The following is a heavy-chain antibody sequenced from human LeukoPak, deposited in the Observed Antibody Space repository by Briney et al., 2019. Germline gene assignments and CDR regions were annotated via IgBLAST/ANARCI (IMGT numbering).Heavy chain of an antibody. J-gene: IGHJ5*02. D-gene: IGHD3-3*01. Sequence: SVKVSCRASGGTFSSYAISWVRQAPGQGLEWMGRIIPILGIANYAQKFQGRVTITADKSTSTAYMELSSLRSEDTAVYYCAREVTISNNWFDPWGQGTLVTVSS. V-gene: IGHV1-69*04. CDR1: GGTFSSYA. CDR3: AREVTISNNWFDP. CDR2: IIPILGIA.